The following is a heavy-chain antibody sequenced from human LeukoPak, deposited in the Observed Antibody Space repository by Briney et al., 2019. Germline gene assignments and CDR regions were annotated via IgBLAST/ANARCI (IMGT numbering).Heavy chain of an antibody. CDR2: INHSGRT. CDR1: GGSFSGYY. Sequence: SETLSLTCAVYGGSFSGYYWNWIRQPPGKGLEWIGEINHSGRTNYNPSLKSRVTISVDTSKKRFSLKLSSVTAADTAVYYCARSKRLQSPPSYYYYYYMDVWGKGTTVTVSS. J-gene: IGHJ6*03. V-gene: IGHV4-34*01. CDR3: ARSKRLQSPPSYYYYYYMDV. D-gene: IGHD5-24*01.